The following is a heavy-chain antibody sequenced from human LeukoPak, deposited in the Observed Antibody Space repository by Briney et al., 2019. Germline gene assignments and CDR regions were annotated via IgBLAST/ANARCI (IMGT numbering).Heavy chain of an antibody. J-gene: IGHJ3*02. CDR3: ARARTTRGAFDI. V-gene: IGHV1-69*13. Sequence: ASVKVSCKASGGTFSSYAISWVRQAPGQGLEWMGGIIPIFGTANYAQRFQGRVTITADESTSTAYMELSSLRSEDTAVYYYARARTTRGAFDIWGQGTMVTVSS. CDR2: IIPIFGTA. D-gene: IGHD1-1*01. CDR1: GGTFSSYA.